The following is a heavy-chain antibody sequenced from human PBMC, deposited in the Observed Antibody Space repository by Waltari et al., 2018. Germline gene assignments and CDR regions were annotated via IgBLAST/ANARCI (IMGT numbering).Heavy chain of an antibody. D-gene: IGHD5-18*01. V-gene: IGHV4-4*02. CDR3: ARTRGYSYGIYYYYYYGMDV. CDR1: GGSSNSSHW. Sequence: QVQLQESGPGLVKPSGNLSLTCAVSGGSSNSSHWWSWVRQPPGKGLGWSGEIYNKWHTNYNPSLKRRVTISVDKSKNQFSLKMNSVTAADTAVYYCARTRGYSYGIYYYYYYGMDVWGHGTTVTVSS. J-gene: IGHJ6*02. CDR2: IYNKWHT.